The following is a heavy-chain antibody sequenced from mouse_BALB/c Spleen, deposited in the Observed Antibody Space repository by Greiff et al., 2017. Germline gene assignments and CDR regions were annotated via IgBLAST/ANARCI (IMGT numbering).Heavy chain of an antibody. CDR3: ASYGSSYGNAMDY. J-gene: IGHJ4*01. D-gene: IGHD1-1*01. Sequence: QVQLQQPGAELVKPGASVKLSCKASGYTFTSYWMHWVKQRPGQGLEWIGEIDPSDSYTNYNQKFKGKATLTVDKSSSTAYMQLSSLTSEDSAVYYCASYGSSYGNAMDYWGQGTSVTVSS. CDR2: IDPSDSYT. CDR1: GYTFTSYW. V-gene: IGHV1-69*02.